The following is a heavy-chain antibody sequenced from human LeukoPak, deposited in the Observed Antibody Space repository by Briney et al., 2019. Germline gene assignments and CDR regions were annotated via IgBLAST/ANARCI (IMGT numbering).Heavy chain of an antibody. J-gene: IGHJ5*02. CDR2: INHSGST. CDR3: ARGRSMWAVAGFDGWFDP. V-gene: IGHV4-34*01. D-gene: IGHD6-19*01. Sequence: SETLSLTCAVYGGSFSGYYWSWIRQPPGKGLEWIGEINHSGSTNYNPSLKSRVTISVDKSKNQFSLKLSSVTAADTAVYYCARGRSMWAVAGFDGWFDPWGQGTLVTVSS. CDR1: GGSFSGYY.